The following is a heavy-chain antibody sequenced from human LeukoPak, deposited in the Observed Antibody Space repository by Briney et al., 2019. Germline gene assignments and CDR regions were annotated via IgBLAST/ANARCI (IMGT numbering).Heavy chain of an antibody. J-gene: IGHJ5*02. V-gene: IGHV4-34*01. CDR3: ARGDICTNGVCYIYWFDP. CDR2: INHSGST. CDR1: GGSFSGYY. Sequence: SETLSLTCAVYGGSFSGYYWSWIRQPPGKGLEWIGEINHSGSTNYNPSLKSRVTISVDTSENQFSLKLSSVTAADTAVYYRARGDICTNGVCYIYWFDPWGQGTLVTVPS. D-gene: IGHD2-8*01.